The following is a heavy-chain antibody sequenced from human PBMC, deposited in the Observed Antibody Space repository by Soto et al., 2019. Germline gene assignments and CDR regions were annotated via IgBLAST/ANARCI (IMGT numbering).Heavy chain of an antibody. CDR2: IYPGDSDT. D-gene: IGHD6-13*01. CDR3: ARLTGVLPASYSSSWYYFDY. V-gene: IGHV5-51*01. CDR1: GYSFTSYW. Sequence: GESLKISCKGSGYSFTSYWIGWVRQMPGKGLEWMGIIYPGDSDTRYSPSFQGQVTISADKSISTAYLQWSSLKASDTAMYYCARLTGVLPASYSSSWYYFDYWGQGTLVTVS. J-gene: IGHJ4*02.